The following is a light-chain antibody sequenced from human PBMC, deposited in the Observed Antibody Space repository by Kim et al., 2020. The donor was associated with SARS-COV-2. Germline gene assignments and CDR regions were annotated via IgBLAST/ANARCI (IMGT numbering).Light chain of an antibody. Sequence: SPGERATLSCRASQSVDRNYFAWYQQKPGQPPRLLIYGASTRAADIPDRFSGSGSGTDFTLTINSLEPEDFAVYYCQQYDTSPRTFGQGTKVDIK. V-gene: IGKV3-20*01. J-gene: IGKJ1*01. CDR2: GAS. CDR3: QQYDTSPRT. CDR1: QSVDRNY.